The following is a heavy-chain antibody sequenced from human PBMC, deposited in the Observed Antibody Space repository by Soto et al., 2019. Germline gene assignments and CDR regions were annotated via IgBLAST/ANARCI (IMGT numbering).Heavy chain of an antibody. J-gene: IGHJ4*02. Sequence: SETLSLTCTVSGTSVTGYYWSWIRQPPGKGLEWIGYIFYSGSTNYNPTLKSRVTISVDTSKNQFSLRLSSVTAADTAVYYCARHGGRGYDYVYWGQGALVTVSS. D-gene: IGHD5-12*01. V-gene: IGHV4-59*08. CDR1: GTSVTGYY. CDR3: ARHGGRGYDYVY. CDR2: IFYSGST.